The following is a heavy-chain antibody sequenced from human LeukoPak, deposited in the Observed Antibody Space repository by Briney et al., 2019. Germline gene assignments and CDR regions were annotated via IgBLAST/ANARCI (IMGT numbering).Heavy chain of an antibody. CDR2: IYPGDSDT. CDR3: ARNGIVGATDVDWFDP. V-gene: IGHV5-51*01. CDR1: GYSFMTYW. Sequence: GESLKISCKGSGYSFMTYWIGWVRQMPGKGLEWMGIIYPGDSDTRYSTSFQGQVTISADKSISTAYLQWSSLKASDTAMYYCARNGIVGATDVDWFDPWGQGTLVTVSS. D-gene: IGHD1-26*01. J-gene: IGHJ5*02.